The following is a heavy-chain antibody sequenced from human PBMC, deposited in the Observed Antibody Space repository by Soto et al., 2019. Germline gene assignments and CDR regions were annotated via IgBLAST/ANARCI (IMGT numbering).Heavy chain of an antibody. V-gene: IGHV3-33*01. CDR2: IWYDGSNK. CDR3: ARDPGHCRRMSCYVPPGFDP. Sequence: QVQLVESGGGVVQPGRSLRLSCAASGFTFSSYGMHWVRQAPGKGLEWVALIWYDGSNKYYADSVKGRFTISRDNSKNTLFLQMNSVRAEDTAVYFCARDPGHCRRMSCYVPPGFDPWGQGTLVTVSS. CDR1: GFTFSSYG. J-gene: IGHJ5*02. D-gene: IGHD2-2*01.